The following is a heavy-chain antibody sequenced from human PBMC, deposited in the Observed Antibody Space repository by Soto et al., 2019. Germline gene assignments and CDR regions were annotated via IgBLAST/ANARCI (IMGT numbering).Heavy chain of an antibody. V-gene: IGHV3-23*01. CDR3: AKDLPNRGHIVVVIAIGYYFDY. J-gene: IGHJ4*02. D-gene: IGHD2-21*01. Sequence: PGGSLRLSCASSGFTFRSYAMSWVRQAPGKGLEWVSAISGSGGSTYYADSVKGRFTISRDNSKNTLYLQMNSLRAEDTAVYYCAKDLPNRGHIVVVIAIGYYFDYWGQGTQVTVSS. CDR1: GFTFRSYA. CDR2: ISGSGGST.